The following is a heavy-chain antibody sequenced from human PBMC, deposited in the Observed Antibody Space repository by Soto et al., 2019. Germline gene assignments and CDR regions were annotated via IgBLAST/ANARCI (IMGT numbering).Heavy chain of an antibody. CDR3: ARGIWSGPLTRDL. V-gene: IGHV3-48*02. Sequence: EVQVVESGGGLVQPGGSLRLSCAASGFTFSSNSMNWVRQAPGKGLEWISYISSSSSTIYADSVKGRFTISRDNAKNSMYLQMNSLRDEDTALYYCARGIWSGPLTRDLWGQGTLVTVSS. D-gene: IGHD3-3*01. J-gene: IGHJ5*02. CDR2: ISSSSSTI. CDR1: GFTFSSNS.